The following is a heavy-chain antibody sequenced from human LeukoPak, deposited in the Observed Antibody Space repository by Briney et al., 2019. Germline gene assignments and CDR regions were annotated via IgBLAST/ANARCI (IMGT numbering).Heavy chain of an antibody. Sequence: GGSLRLSCAASGFTFSSYWMHWVRQAPGKGLVWVSRINSDGSTTSYADSVKGRFTISRDNAKNTLYLQMNSLRAEDTAVYYCARDPRSYDILTGYYYYYGMDVWGKGTTVTVSS. CDR2: INSDGSTT. J-gene: IGHJ6*04. CDR3: ARDPRSYDILTGYYYYYGMDV. CDR1: GFTFSSYW. V-gene: IGHV3-74*01. D-gene: IGHD3-9*01.